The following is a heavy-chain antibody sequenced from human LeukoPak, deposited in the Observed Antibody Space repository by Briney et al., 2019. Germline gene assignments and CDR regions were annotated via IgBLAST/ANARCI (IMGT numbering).Heavy chain of an antibody. J-gene: IGHJ4*02. Sequence: ASVKVSCKASGYTFAGYYMHWVRQAPGQGLEWMGWINPNSGGTNYAQKFQGRVTMTRDTSISTAYMELSRLRSDDTAVYYCARGKYSYGYFDYWGQGTLVTVSS. CDR3: ARGKYSYGYFDY. V-gene: IGHV1-2*02. CDR2: INPNSGGT. CDR1: GYTFAGYY. D-gene: IGHD5-18*01.